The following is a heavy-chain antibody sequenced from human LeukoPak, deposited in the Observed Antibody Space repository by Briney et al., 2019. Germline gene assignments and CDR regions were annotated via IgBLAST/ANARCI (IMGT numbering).Heavy chain of an antibody. CDR1: GFTFSSYA. CDR2: ISYDGSNK. V-gene: IGHV3-30-3*01. J-gene: IGHJ2*01. Sequence: QPGGSLRLSCAASGFTFSSYAMHWVRQAPGKGLEWVAVISYDGSNKYYADSVKGRFTISRDNAKNSLYLQMDSLRAEDTAVYYCARPRGWERRWYFDLWGRGTLVTVSS. D-gene: IGHD1-26*01. CDR3: ARPRGWERRWYFDL.